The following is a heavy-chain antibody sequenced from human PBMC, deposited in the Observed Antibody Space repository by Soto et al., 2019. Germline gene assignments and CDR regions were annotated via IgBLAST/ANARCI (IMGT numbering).Heavy chain of an antibody. D-gene: IGHD6-13*01. CDR3: AKVVMDSGSWYVLAY. Sequence: PGGSLRLSCAASGFTFGSYAMSWVRQAPGKGLEWVSAISGSGGSTYYADSVRGRFTISRDNSKNTLYLQMNSLRAEDTAVYYCAKVVMDSGSWYVLAYWAQGTLVRASS. V-gene: IGHV3-23*01. J-gene: IGHJ4*02. CDR1: GFTFGSYA. CDR2: ISGSGGST.